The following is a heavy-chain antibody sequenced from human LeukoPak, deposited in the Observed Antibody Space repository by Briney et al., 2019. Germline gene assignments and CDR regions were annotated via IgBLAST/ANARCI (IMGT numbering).Heavy chain of an antibody. V-gene: IGHV3-23*01. CDR1: GFTFSSYA. CDR2: ISGSGGST. Sequence: GGSLRLSCAASGFTFSSYAMSWVRQAPGKGLEWVSAISGSGGSTYYADSVKGRFTISRDNSKNTLYLQMNSLSADDTAVYYCAKVGWEYYFDYWGQGTLVTVSS. D-gene: IGHD1-26*01. J-gene: IGHJ4*02. CDR3: AKVGWEYYFDY.